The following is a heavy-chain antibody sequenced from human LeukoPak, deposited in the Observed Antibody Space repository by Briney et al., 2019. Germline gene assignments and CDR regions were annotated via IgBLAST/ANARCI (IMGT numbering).Heavy chain of an antibody. J-gene: IGHJ4*02. Sequence: PSETLSLTCTVSGGSISSNSYYWGWVRQPPGKGLEWIRSIYYSGNTYYNPSLKSRVTISVDTSKNQLSLKLSSVTAADTAGYYCARHNLRRESSGWSITLDCWGQGTLVTVSA. CDR3: ARHNLRRESSGWSITLDC. CDR1: GGSISSNSYY. CDR2: IYYSGNT. V-gene: IGHV4-39*01. D-gene: IGHD6-19*01.